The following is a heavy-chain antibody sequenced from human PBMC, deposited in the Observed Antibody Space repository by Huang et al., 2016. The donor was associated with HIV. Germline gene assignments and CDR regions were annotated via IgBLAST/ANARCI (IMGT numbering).Heavy chain of an antibody. J-gene: IGHJ4*03. CDR3: ARDRLYDGSSWRLDP. D-gene: IGHD2-21*01. CDR1: GYTFTAYI. Sequence: LVQSGPQVRKPGSSVRISCETSGYTFTAYILHWFRQAPGRSLEWMGWIKPNCGANNYAHTVQGRITITRDKDRETAFLDLTGLRFDDTAVYCARDRLYDGSSWRLDPWGQGTRVIVSS. CDR2: IKPNCGAN. V-gene: IGHV1-2*02.